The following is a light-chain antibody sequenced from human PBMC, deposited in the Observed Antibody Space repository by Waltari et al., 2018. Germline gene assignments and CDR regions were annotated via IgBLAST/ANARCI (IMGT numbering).Light chain of an antibody. CDR3: SSYTTSNAPGV. V-gene: IGLV2-14*01. CDR1: DSDVGAYNF. CDR2: EVS. J-gene: IGLJ1*01. Sequence: QSALTQPASVPGSPGQSITIPCPGTDSDVGAYNFVPWSRQHPGKAPHLIIYEVSERPPGISDRFSGSKSDNTASLTISGLQADDEAVYYCSSYTTSNAPGVFGTGTKVTVL.